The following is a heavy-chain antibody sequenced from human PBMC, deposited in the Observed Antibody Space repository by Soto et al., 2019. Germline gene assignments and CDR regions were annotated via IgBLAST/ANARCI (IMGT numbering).Heavy chain of an antibody. CDR2: IYPGDSDT. J-gene: IGHJ4*02. CDR3: ARHPSWDYGITGGFDY. Sequence: GESLNISCKGSGYSFTSYWIGWVLQMPGKGLEWMGIIYPGDSDTRYSPSFQGQVTISADKSISTAYLQWSSLKASDTAMYYCARHPSWDYGITGGFDYRGPRTLDTVST. D-gene: IGHD4-17*01. V-gene: IGHV5-51*01. CDR1: GYSFTSYW.